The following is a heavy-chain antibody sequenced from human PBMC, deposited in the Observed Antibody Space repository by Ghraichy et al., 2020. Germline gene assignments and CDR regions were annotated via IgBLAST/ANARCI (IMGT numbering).Heavy chain of an antibody. CDR1: GGSISSYY. CDR3: ARHVPLFGVADQIFDP. J-gene: IGHJ5*02. V-gene: IGHV4-59*08. D-gene: IGHD3-3*01. Sequence: ETLSLTCTVSGGSISSYYWSWIRQPPGKGLEWIGYIYYSGSTNYNPSLKSRVTISVDTSKNQFSLKLSSVTAADTAVYYCARHVPLFGVADQIFDPWGQGTLVTVSS. CDR2: IYYSGST.